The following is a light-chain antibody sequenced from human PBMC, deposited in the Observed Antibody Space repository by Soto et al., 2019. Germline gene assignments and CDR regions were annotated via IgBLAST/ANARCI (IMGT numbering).Light chain of an antibody. CDR3: YSYAGSYTLYV. CDR2: DVS. Sequence: QSVLTQPPSVTGAPGQRVTISCTGSHSDIGAGYGVHWYQQFPHSAPKLMIYDVSKRPSGVPDRFSGSKSGNTASLTISGLQAEDEADYYCYSYAGSYTLYVFGTGTKVTVL. J-gene: IGLJ1*01. V-gene: IGLV1-40*01. CDR1: HSDIGAGYG.